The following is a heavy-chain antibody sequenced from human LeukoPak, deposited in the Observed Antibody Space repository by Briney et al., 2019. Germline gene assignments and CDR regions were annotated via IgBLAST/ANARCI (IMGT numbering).Heavy chain of an antibody. CDR2: INHSGST. CDR3: ARGPRITMIVVVIRAFDI. Sequence: SETLSLTCAVYGGSFSGYYWSWIRQPPGKGLEWIGEINHSGSTNYNPSLKSRVTISVDTSKNQFSLKLSSVTAADTAVYYCARGPRITMIVVVIRAFDIWGQGTMVTVSS. D-gene: IGHD3-22*01. J-gene: IGHJ3*02. V-gene: IGHV4-34*01. CDR1: GGSFSGYY.